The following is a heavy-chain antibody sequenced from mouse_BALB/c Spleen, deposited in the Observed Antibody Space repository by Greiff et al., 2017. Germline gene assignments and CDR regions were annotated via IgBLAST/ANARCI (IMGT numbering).Heavy chain of an antibody. CDR2: INPGSGGT. Sequence: VQLQQSGAELVRPGTSVKVSCKASGYAFTNYLIEWVKQRPGQGLEWIGVINPGSGGTNYNEKFKGKATLTADKSSSTAYMQLSSLTSDDSAVYFCARNYGSSYFDYWGQGTTLTVSS. CDR1: GYAFTNYL. CDR3: ARNYGSSYFDY. J-gene: IGHJ2*01. D-gene: IGHD1-1*01. V-gene: IGHV1-54*01.